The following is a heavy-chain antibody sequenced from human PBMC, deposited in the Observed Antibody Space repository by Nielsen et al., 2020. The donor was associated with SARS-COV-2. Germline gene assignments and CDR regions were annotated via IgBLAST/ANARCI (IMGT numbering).Heavy chain of an antibody. CDR3: ARGGLYCGSGTCPQIDS. D-gene: IGHD2-21*01. CDR2: ISAYNGYT. J-gene: IGHJ4*02. V-gene: IGHV1-18*01. CDR1: GYTFTNYG. Sequence: ASVKVSCKASGYTFTNYGITWVRQAPGQGPEWMGWISAYNGYTNYAQKFQGRVTMTTDASTSTAYMELRGLRSDDTAVYYCARGGLYCGSGTCPQIDSWGQGTLVTVSS.